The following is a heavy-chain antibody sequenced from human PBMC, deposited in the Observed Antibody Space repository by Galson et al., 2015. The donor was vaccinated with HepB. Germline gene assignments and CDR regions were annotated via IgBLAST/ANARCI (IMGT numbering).Heavy chain of an antibody. CDR2: FDPENNET. V-gene: IGHV1-24*01. CDR3: ATQVVDFWSGYCY. Sequence: SVKVSCKVSGYTLTELSMHWVRQAPGKGLEWMGGFDPENNETVYAQKFQGRVTMTEDTSTDTGYMARRSLRSEDTALYYCATQVVDFWSGYCYWGQGTLVTVSS. D-gene: IGHD3-3*01. CDR1: GYTLTELS. J-gene: IGHJ4*02.